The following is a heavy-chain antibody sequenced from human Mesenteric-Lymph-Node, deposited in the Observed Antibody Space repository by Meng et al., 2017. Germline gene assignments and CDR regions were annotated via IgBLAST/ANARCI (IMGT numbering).Heavy chain of an antibody. J-gene: IGHJ4*02. D-gene: IGHD3-22*01. CDR2: MSSGGRS. Sequence: GSLRLSCTVSGHSISYYFWSWIRQPAGKGLEWLGRMSSGGRSDYSPSLKSRVRMSIDTSENRFSLKLSSVTAADTAVYYCARGPNSGYYYWWGQGTLVTVSS. CDR3: ARGPNSGYYYW. V-gene: IGHV4-4*07. CDR1: GHSISYYF.